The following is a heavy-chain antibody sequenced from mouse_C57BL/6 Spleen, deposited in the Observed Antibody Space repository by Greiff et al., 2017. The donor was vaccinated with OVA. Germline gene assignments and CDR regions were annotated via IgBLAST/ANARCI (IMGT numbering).Heavy chain of an antibody. D-gene: IGHD1-1*01. V-gene: IGHV1-50*01. CDR3: ARSVLLRYYFDY. CDR2: IDPSDSYT. CDR1: GYTFTSYW. Sequence: QVQLKQPGAELVKPGASVKLSCKASGYTFTSYWMQWVKQRPGQGLEWIGEIDPSDSYTNYNQKFKGKATLTVDTSSSTAYMQLSSLTSEDSAVYYCARSVLLRYYFDYWGQGTTLTVSS. J-gene: IGHJ2*01.